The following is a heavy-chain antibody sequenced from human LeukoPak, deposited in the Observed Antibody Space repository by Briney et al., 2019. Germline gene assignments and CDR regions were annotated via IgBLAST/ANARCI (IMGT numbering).Heavy chain of an antibody. CDR2: ISSSSTYT. CDR1: GFSFSCYS. CDR3: ARDRYYGSGSSDAFDI. Sequence: GGSLRLSCAASGFSFSCYSMDWVRQAPGEGLEWVASISSSSTYTYYADSVKGRFTTSRDNAKNSLYLQMSSLKAEDTAVYFCARDRYYGSGSSDAFDIWGRGTMVTVSS. J-gene: IGHJ3*02. V-gene: IGHV3-21*06. D-gene: IGHD3-10*01.